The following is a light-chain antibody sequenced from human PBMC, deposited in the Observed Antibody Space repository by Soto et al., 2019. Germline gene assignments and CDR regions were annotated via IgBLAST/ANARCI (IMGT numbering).Light chain of an antibody. Sequence: QSALTQPASVSGSPGQSITISCTGTSSDIGNYNYVSWYQQDPGKAPKLMIYDVSNRPSGVSNRFSGSKSGITASLTISGLQAEDEDDYYCSSYTSSSTYVFGTGTKVTVL. CDR2: DVS. J-gene: IGLJ1*01. CDR1: SSDIGNYNY. CDR3: SSYTSSSTYV. V-gene: IGLV2-14*01.